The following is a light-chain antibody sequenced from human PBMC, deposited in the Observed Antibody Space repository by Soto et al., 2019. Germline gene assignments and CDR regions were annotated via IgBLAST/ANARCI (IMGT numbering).Light chain of an antibody. CDR1: SSNIGSNT. CDR3: AAWDDSLNGVL. V-gene: IGLV1-44*01. CDR2: SNN. Sequence: QYVLTQPPSASGTPGQRVTISCSGSSSNIGSNTVNWYRQLPGTAPKLLIYSNNQRPSGVPDRFSGSKSGTSASLAISGLQSEDEADYYCAAWDDSLNGVLFGGGTKLTVL. J-gene: IGLJ2*01.